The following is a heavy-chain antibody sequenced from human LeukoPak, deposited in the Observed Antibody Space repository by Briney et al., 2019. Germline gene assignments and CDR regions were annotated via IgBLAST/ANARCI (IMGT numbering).Heavy chain of an antibody. CDR3: ARERISGNWFDP. Sequence: ASVKVSCKASGYTLSDYYIYWVRQAPGQGLEWLGWLNPHSGGTNYAQKFQGRVTMTRDTSISTAYMELSRLRSDDTAVYYCARERISGNWFDPWGQGTLVTVSS. CDR1: GYTLSDYY. J-gene: IGHJ5*02. D-gene: IGHD3-3*01. V-gene: IGHV1-2*02. CDR2: LNPHSGGT.